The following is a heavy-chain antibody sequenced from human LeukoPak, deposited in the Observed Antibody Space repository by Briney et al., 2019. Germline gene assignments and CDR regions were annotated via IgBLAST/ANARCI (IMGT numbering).Heavy chain of an antibody. CDR3: ARVSVCLRCHFDY. V-gene: IGHV3-74*01. Sequence: AGSLRLSCAASAITFSSYWRHCVRQAPGKGLVWGSRISPDGSSAIYADSVNGRFTIARDNAKNTLYLQMNSLRADDTAVYFCARVSVCLRCHFDYWGQGTLVTVSS. D-gene: IGHD5/OR15-5a*01. CDR2: ISPDGSSA. J-gene: IGHJ4*02. CDR1: AITFSSYW.